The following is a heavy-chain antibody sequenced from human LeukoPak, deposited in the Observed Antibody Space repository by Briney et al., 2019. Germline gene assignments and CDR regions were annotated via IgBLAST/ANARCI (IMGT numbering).Heavy chain of an antibody. Sequence: ASVKVSCKASGYTFTGYYMHWVRQAPGQGLEWMGWINPNSGGTNYAQKFQGRVTMTRDTSISTAYMELSRLRSDDTAVYYCARERGYWLRWSPGYFDYWGQGTLVTVSS. CDR3: ARERGYWLRWSPGYFDY. CDR1: GYTFTGYY. D-gene: IGHD4-23*01. V-gene: IGHV1-2*02. CDR2: INPNSGGT. J-gene: IGHJ4*02.